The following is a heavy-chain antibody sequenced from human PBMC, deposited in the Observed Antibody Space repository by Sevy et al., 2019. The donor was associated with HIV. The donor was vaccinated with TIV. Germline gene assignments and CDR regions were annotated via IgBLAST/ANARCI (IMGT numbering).Heavy chain of an antibody. V-gene: IGHV1-69*10. D-gene: IGHD7-27*01. CDR2: IIPLIGRG. J-gene: IGHJ3*01. CDR1: GGSVSRDS. Sequence: ASVKVSCKTSGGSVSRDSISWVRQAPGQGLEWMGGIIPLIGRGKYAQKFQGRVTITAEKSTTTTYTELRSLSSEDTAIYYCAKEGGRSDQGFDIWGRSDYGSDAFDVWGQGTMVTVSS. CDR3: AKEGGRSDQGFDIWGRSDYGSDAFDV.